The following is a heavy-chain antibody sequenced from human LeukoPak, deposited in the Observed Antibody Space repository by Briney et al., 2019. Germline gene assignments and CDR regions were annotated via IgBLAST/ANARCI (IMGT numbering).Heavy chain of an antibody. D-gene: IGHD3-10*01. V-gene: IGHV6-1*01. Sequence: SQTLSLTCAISGDSVSSNSAAWNWIRQSPSRGLEWLGRTYYRSKWYNDYAVSVKSRITINPDTSKNQFSLQLNSVTPEDTAVYYCARDRVGYYGSGSYVGPNWFDPWGQGTLVTVSS. CDR2: TYYRSKWYN. CDR1: GDSVSSNSAA. CDR3: ARDRVGYYGSGSYVGPNWFDP. J-gene: IGHJ5*02.